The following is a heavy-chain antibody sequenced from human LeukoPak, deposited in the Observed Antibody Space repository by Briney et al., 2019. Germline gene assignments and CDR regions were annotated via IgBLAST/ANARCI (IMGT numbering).Heavy chain of an antibody. J-gene: IGHJ4*02. CDR2: INHSGST. D-gene: IGHD2-2*01. CDR3: ARAPTVLVGYCSSSSCQADY. CDR1: GGSFSGYY. V-gene: IGHV4-34*01. Sequence: SETLSLTCAVYGGSFSGYYWSWTRQPPGKGLEWIGEINHSGSTNYNPSLKSRVTISVDTSKNQFSLKLSSVTAADTAVYYCARAPTVLVGYCSSSSCQADYWGQGTLVTVSS.